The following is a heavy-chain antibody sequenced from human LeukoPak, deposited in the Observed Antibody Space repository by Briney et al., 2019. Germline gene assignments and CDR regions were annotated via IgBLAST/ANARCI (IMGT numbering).Heavy chain of an antibody. CDR2: ISPGDGGA. CDR1: GYTFTNYY. Sequence: ASVKVSCKASGYTFTNYYMHWLRQAPGQGLEWMGIISPGDGGATYAQNFQGRVTMTRDTSTSTVYMELSSLRSVDTAVYYCARVGDSIGWFFDYWGQGTLVTVSS. CDR3: ARVGDSIGWFFDY. J-gene: IGHJ4*02. V-gene: IGHV1-46*01. D-gene: IGHD6-19*01.